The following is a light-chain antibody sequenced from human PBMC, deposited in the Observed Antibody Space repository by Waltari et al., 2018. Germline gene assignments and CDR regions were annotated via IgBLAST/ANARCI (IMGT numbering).Light chain of an antibody. J-gene: IGKJ4*01. V-gene: IGKV3D-15*01. CDR3: QQYYNWPPGLT. CDR1: QGVSSS. Sequence: ETVLTQSPATLSVSPGDTATLSCRASQGVSSSLAWYQQKPGQAPRLLIYGAFTRATGIPARCSGSGSQTEFTLTINGLQSEDFAVYDCQQYYNWPPGLTFGGGTKVEVK. CDR2: GAF.